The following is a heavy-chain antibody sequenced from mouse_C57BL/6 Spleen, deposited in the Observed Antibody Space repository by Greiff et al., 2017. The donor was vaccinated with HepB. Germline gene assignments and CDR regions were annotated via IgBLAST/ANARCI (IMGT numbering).Heavy chain of an antibody. D-gene: IGHD3-2*02. V-gene: IGHV1-5*01. CDR2: IYPGNSDT. CDR3: TRSGDSSGYAMDY. CDR1: GYTFTSYW. Sequence: EVQLQQSGTVLARPGASVKMSCKTSGYTFTSYWMHWVKQRPGQGLEWIGAIYPGNSDTSYNQKFKGKAKLTAVTSASTAYMELSSLTNEDSAVYYCTRSGDSSGYAMDYWGQGTSVTVSS. J-gene: IGHJ4*01.